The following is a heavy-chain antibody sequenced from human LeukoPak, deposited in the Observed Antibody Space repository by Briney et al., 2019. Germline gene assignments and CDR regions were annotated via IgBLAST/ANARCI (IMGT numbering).Heavy chain of an antibody. CDR2: ISWNSGTI. CDR1: GFTFDDYA. Sequence: GGSLRLSCAASGFTFDDYAMHWVRHAPGKGLEWVSGISWNSGTIVYADSVRGRFTISRDNAKNSLYLQMNSLRAEDTALYYCAKDLYISSSGAFDYWGQGTLVTVSS. CDR3: AKDLYISSSGAFDY. J-gene: IGHJ4*02. D-gene: IGHD6-6*01. V-gene: IGHV3-9*01.